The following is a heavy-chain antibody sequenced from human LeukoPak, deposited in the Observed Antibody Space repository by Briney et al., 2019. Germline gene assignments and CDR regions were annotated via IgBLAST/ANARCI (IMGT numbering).Heavy chain of an antibody. CDR1: GDSVSINNTA. D-gene: IGHD6-19*01. Sequence: SQTLSLTCAISGDSVSINNTAWTWLRQSPSRGLEWLGRTYYRSKWYNDYAVSVKSRININPDTSENQFSLHLNSVTPDDTAVYYCAREYSSSGLAFDYWGQGTLVTVSS. CDR2: TYYRSKWYN. J-gene: IGHJ4*02. V-gene: IGHV6-1*01. CDR3: AREYSSSGLAFDY.